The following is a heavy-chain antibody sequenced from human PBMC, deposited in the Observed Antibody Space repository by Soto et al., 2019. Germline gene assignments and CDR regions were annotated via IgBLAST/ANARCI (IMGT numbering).Heavy chain of an antibody. CDR1: GGSISSYR. Sequence: SETLSLTCTVSGGSISSYRWSWIRQSAEKGLEWIGRFYTSGNAIYNPSLKSRLSMSADTSKNQLSLTLTSVTAADTGVYYCARAGNEYGVDVWGQGTTVTVSS. CDR3: ARAGNEYGVDV. J-gene: IGHJ6*02. CDR2: FYTSGNA. V-gene: IGHV4-4*07. D-gene: IGHD3-10*01.